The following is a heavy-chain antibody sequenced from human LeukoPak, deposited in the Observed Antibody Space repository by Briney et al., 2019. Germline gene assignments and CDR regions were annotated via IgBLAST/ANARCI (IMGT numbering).Heavy chain of an antibody. Sequence: PGGSLRLSYAASGFTFSSYSMNWVRQAPGKGLGWVSSISISSSYIYYADSVKGRFTISRDNAKNSLYLQMNRLRAEDTAVYYCARGLRRENAFDIWGQGTMVTVSS. CDR2: ISISSSYI. CDR3: ARGLRRENAFDI. V-gene: IGHV3-21*01. D-gene: IGHD1-26*01. CDR1: GFTFSSYS. J-gene: IGHJ3*02.